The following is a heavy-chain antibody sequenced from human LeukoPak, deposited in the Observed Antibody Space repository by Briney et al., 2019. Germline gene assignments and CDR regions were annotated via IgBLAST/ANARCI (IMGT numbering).Heavy chain of an antibody. CDR1: GFTFSSYG. J-gene: IGHJ4*02. CDR2: ISYDGSNK. V-gene: IGHV3-30*18. CDR3: AKERWLLTSFDY. D-gene: IGHD5-24*01. Sequence: PGRSLRLSCAASGFTFSSYGMHWVRQAPGKGLEWVAVISYDGSNKYYADSVKGRFTISRDNSKNTLYLQMNSLRAEDTAVYYCAKERWLLTSFDYWGQGTLVTVSS.